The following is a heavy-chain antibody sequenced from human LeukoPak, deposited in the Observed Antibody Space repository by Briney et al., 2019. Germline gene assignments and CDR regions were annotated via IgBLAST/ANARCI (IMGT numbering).Heavy chain of an antibody. CDR2: IYTSGST. CDR1: GGSISSYD. V-gene: IGHV4-4*07. J-gene: IGHJ6*02. CDR3: ARDQAGLRYGMDV. Sequence: SETLSLTCTVSGGSISSYDWSWIRQPAGKGLEWIGRIYTSGSTNYNPSLKIRVIMSVDTYKNQFSLKLNSVTAADTAVYYCARDQAGLRYGMDVWGQGTTVTVSS.